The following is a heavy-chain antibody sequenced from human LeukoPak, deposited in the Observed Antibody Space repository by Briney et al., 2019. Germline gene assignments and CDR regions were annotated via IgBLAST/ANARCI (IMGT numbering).Heavy chain of an antibody. CDR2: IYPGDSDT. CDR3: ARRAGPTAYYFDY. Sequence: HGESLKISCKGSGYSFTSYWIGWVRQMPGKGLEWMGIIYPGDSDTRYSPSCQGQVTISADKSISTAYLQWSSLKASDTAMYYCARRAGPTAYYFDYWGQGTLVTVSS. J-gene: IGHJ4*02. V-gene: IGHV5-51*01. CDR1: GYSFTSYW. D-gene: IGHD5-18*01.